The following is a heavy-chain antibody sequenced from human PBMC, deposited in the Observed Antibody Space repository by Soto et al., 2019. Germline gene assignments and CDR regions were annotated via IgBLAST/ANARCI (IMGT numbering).Heavy chain of an antibody. CDR1: GGTFSSYA. D-gene: IGHD3-16*02. J-gene: IGHJ4*02. CDR2: IIPIFGTA. CDR3: ASAHLYVWRSYRPYYFDY. V-gene: IGHV1-69*06. Sequence: QVQLVQSGAEVKKPGSSVKVSCKASGGTFSSYAISWVRQAPGQGLEWMGGIIPIFGTANYAQKFQGRVTITADKSTSTAYMELSSLRSEDTAVYYCASAHLYVWRSYRPYYFDYWGQGTLVTVSS.